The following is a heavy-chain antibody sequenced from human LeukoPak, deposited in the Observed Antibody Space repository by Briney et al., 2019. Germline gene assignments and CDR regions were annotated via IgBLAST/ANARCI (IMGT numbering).Heavy chain of an antibody. D-gene: IGHD3-22*01. Sequence: GGSLRLSCAASGFTSSSYAMSWVRQAPGKGLEWVSAISGSGGSTYYADSVKGRFTISRDNSKNTLYLQMNSLRAEDTAVYYCAKHIGSGYSLVYYGMDVWGQGTTVTVSS. J-gene: IGHJ6*02. CDR3: AKHIGSGYSLVYYGMDV. V-gene: IGHV3-23*01. CDR1: GFTSSSYA. CDR2: ISGSGGST.